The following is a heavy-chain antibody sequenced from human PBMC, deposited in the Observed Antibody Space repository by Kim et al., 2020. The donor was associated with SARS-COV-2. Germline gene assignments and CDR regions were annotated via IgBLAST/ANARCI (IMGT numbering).Heavy chain of an antibody. J-gene: IGHJ4*02. CDR2: VNPAGGST. Sequence: ASVKVSCKASGYRFTTYYIHWVRQAPGQGLEWMGMVNPAGGSTSSPQKLQGRVTMTSDTTTSTVYMDLSYLRSEDMAMYYCARSVATEPSFDFWGQGTLVTVPS. CDR3: ARSVATEPSFDF. CDR1: GYRFTTYY. V-gene: IGHV1-46*01. D-gene: IGHD5-12*01.